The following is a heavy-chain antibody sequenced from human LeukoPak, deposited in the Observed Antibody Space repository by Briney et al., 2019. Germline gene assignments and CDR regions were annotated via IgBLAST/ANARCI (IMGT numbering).Heavy chain of an antibody. J-gene: IGHJ1*01. D-gene: IGHD3-22*01. CDR2: IKPSGGGT. CDR1: GYTFTNYY. Sequence: ASVKVSCKASGYTFTNYYVHWVRQAPGQGLEWMGIIKPSGGGTSYALKFQGRVTMTRDMSTSTAYMELSSLRTEDTAVYYCAREHFDSSGYYYLLGYFEHWGQGTLVTVSS. CDR3: AREHFDSSGYYYLLGYFEH. V-gene: IGHV1-46*01.